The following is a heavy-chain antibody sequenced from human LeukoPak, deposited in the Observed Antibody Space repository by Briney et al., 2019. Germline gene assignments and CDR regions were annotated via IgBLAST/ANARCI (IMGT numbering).Heavy chain of an antibody. CDR2: IKQDGSEK. D-gene: IGHD1-26*01. J-gene: IGHJ4*02. V-gene: IGHV3-7*01. Sequence: GGSLRLSCAASGFTLSSYWMSWVRQAPGKGLEWVANIKQDGSEKYYVDSVKGRFTISRDNAKNSLYLQMNSLRAEDTAVYYCARGSTAADWGLGTLVTVSS. CDR1: GFTLSSYW. CDR3: ARGSTAAD.